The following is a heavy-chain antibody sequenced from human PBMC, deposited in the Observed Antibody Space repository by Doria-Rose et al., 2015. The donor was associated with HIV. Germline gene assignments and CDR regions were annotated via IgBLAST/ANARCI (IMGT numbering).Heavy chain of an antibody. Sequence: QVQLVQSGPVLVKPTETLTLTCTVSGVSLSSPGMGVSWIRQPPGKPVEWLANILSDDEVSDIASLKSRLTISSGTSKSQVVLTMTDMDPVDTATYYCARIKSSRWYHKYYFDFWGQGTLAIVSA. CDR1: GVSLSSPGMG. CDR3: ARIKSSRWYHKYYFDF. D-gene: IGHD6-13*01. V-gene: IGHV2-26*01. CDR2: ILSDDEV. J-gene: IGHJ4*02.